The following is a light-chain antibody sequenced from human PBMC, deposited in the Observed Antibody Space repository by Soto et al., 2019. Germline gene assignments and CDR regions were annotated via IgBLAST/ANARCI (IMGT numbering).Light chain of an antibody. CDR3: QQLNSYPRT. CDR2: AAS. Sequence: DIQLTQSPSFLSSSVGDSVAITCPATQGIRSYLAWYQQKPGKAPKLLIYAASTLQSGVPSRFSGSGSGTAFTLTISSLQPEDFATNYCQQLNSYPRTFGQGTKVEIK. J-gene: IGKJ1*01. V-gene: IGKV1-9*01. CDR1: QGIRSY.